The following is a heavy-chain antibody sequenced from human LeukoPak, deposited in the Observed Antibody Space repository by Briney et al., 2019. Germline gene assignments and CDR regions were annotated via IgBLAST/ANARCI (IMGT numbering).Heavy chain of an antibody. J-gene: IGHJ4*02. CDR1: GFTFSTAW. Sequence: GGSLRLSCAASGFTFSTAWMSWVRQAPGKGLEWVARIKSKSAGGTTDYAASVKGRFTISREDSKNTVYLQMNSLITEDTAVXXCTTEYYGDYHYWGQGTLVTVSS. D-gene: IGHD4-17*01. CDR2: IKSKSAGGTT. CDR3: TTEYYGDYHY. V-gene: IGHV3-15*01.